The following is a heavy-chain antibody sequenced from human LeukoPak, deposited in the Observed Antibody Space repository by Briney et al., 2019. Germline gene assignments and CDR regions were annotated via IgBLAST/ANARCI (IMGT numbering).Heavy chain of an antibody. V-gene: IGHV1-2*02. D-gene: IGHD2-21*02. Sequence: ASVEVSCKASGYTFTGYYMHWVRQAPGQGLEWMGWINPNSGGTNYAQKFQGRVTMTRDTSISTAYMELSRLRSDDTAVYYCARRAYCGGDCFALYYYYYMDVWGKGTTVTVSS. J-gene: IGHJ6*03. CDR1: GYTFTGYY. CDR3: ARRAYCGGDCFALYYYYYMDV. CDR2: INPNSGGT.